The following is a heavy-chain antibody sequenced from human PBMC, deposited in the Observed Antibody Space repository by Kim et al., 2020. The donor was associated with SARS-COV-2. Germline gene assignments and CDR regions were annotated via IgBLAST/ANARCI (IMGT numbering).Heavy chain of an antibody. J-gene: IGHJ2*01. CDR1: GGSISNYY. D-gene: IGHD3-16*01. Sequence: SETLSLTCTVSGGSISNYYWNWIRQPPGKGLEWIGYIYYSGSTNYNPSLKRRVTISVDTAKTQFSLKLSSLTAPDTAVDYCASVRGVGGGNGDLDLWGRG. V-gene: IGHV4-59*13. CDR2: IYYSGST. CDR3: ASVRGVGGGNGDLDL.